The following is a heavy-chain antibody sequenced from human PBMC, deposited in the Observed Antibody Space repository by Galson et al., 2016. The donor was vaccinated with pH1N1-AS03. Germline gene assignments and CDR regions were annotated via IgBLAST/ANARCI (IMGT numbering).Heavy chain of an antibody. J-gene: IGHJ6*02. CDR1: GYIFTGFY. V-gene: IGHV1-2*04. Sequence: SVKVSCKASGYIFTGFYVHWARQAPGQGLEWMGWINPNNGVTNYAQKFQAWVTMTGDTSISTAYMELYGLKSDDTAVYYCARDPRGPCSSATCATTYYFGMDVWGQGTTVIVSS. CDR3: ARDPRGPCSSATCATTYYFGMDV. CDR2: INPNNGVT. D-gene: IGHD1-26*01.